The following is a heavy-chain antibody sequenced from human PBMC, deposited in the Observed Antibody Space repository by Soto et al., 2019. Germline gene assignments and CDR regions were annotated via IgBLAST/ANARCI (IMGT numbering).Heavy chain of an antibody. CDR2: ISYDGSNK. Sequence: DKGLEWMAVISYDGSNKYYADSVTGRFTIFRDNSKNMVSLQMNSLRAEDTAVYYCAKVFFFQAEDGIRDL. J-gene: IGHJ2*01. D-gene: IGHD2-21*01. CDR3: AKVFFFQAEDGIRDL. V-gene: IGHV3-30*18.